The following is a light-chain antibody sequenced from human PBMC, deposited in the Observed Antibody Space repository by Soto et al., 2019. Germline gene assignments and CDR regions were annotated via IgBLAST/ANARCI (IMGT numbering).Light chain of an antibody. CDR3: QQYNNWPWA. CDR2: GAS. J-gene: IGKJ1*01. V-gene: IGKV3-15*01. Sequence: EMVMTQSPATLSVFPGERATLSCRASQSVSSNLAWYQEKPGQAPRLLIYGASARATGIPARFSGSGSGTEFTLTISRLQSEEDAVYYCQQYNNWPWAFGQGTKVDIK. CDR1: QSVSSN.